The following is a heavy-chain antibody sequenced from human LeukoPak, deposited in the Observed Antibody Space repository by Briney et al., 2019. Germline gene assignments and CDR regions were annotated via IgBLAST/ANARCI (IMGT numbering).Heavy chain of an antibody. CDR2: SSSSGSTI. CDR3: ARADSTDYYDSSGYSVVYYFDY. V-gene: IGHV3-48*03. D-gene: IGHD3-22*01. CDR1: GVTFSSYE. J-gene: IGHJ4*02. Sequence: GGSLRLSSAASGVTFSSYEMNWVRQAPGMGLEWVSYSSSSGSTIYYADSVKGRFTISRDNAKNSLYLQMNSLRAEDTAVYYCARADSTDYYDSSGYSVVYYFDYWGQGTLVTVSS.